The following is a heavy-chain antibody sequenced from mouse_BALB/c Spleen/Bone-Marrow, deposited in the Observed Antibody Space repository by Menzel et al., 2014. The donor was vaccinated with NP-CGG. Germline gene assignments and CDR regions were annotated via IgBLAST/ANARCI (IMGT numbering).Heavy chain of an antibody. D-gene: IGHD5-1-1*01. CDR3: ARGIPYYPMDF. CDR1: GLNIKDTY. CDR2: IDPANGNT. J-gene: IGHJ4*01. V-gene: IGHV14-3*02. Sequence: VQLQQSGAELVKPGASVKLSCTASGLNIKDTYMHWVKQRPEQGLEWIGRIDPANGNTKFAPKFQGKATITADTSSNTAYLHLSSLTSEDTAVYYCARGIPYYPMDFWGQGTSVTVSS.